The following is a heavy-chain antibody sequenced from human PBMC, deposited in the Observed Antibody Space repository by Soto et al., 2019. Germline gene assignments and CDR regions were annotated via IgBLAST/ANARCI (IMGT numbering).Heavy chain of an antibody. CDR2: IYNNGSN. CDR3: ARKGSTGLYYYYGLDV. Sequence: SLPLPLTCTVSGGSIGNGSYRWTFKHKPPGQGLEWIGSIYNNGSNFYNTSLESRVTISVDTSKNQLSLRLNSVAAADTAVYYCARKGSTGLYYYYGLDVWGPGTRVTVSS. CDR1: GGSIGNGSYR. J-gene: IGHJ6*02. V-gene: IGHV4-39*01.